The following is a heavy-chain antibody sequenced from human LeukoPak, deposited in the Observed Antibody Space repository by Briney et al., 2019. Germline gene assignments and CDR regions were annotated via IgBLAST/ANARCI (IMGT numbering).Heavy chain of an antibody. CDR1: GGSISSGSYY. V-gene: IGHV4-61*02. D-gene: IGHD7-27*01. Sequence: PSQTLSLTCTVSGGSISSGSYYWSWIRQPAGKGLEWIGRIYTSGSTNYNPSLKSRVTISVDTSKNQFSLKLSSVTAADTAVYYCAGDPPTGGLSYWGQGTLVTVSS. CDR3: AGDPPTGGLSY. J-gene: IGHJ4*02. CDR2: IYTSGST.